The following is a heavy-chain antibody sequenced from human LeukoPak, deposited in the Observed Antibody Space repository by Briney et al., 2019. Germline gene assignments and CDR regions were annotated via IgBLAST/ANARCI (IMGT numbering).Heavy chain of an antibody. J-gene: IGHJ4*02. D-gene: IGHD6-19*01. CDR1: GFTFSSYS. V-gene: IGHV3-21*01. Sequence: GGSLRLSCAASGFTFSSYSMNWVRQAPGQGLEWVSSISSSSSYIYYADSVKGRFTISRDNAKNSLYLQMNSLRAEDTAVYYCARGDNSSGWYPRYFDYWGQGTLVTVSS. CDR2: ISSSSSYI. CDR3: ARGDNSSGWYPRYFDY.